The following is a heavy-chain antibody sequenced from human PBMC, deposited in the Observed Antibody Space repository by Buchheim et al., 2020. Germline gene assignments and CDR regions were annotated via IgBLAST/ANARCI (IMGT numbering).Heavy chain of an antibody. CDR2: ISYDGSNK. Sequence: QVQLVESGGGVVQPGRSLRLSCAASGFTFSSYGMHWVRQAPGKGLEWVAVISYDGSNKYYADSVKGRFTISRDNSKNTLYLQISSLRAEDTAVYYCAKEPQDYGDFLGGYFDLWGRGTL. CDR3: AKEPQDYGDFLGGYFDL. J-gene: IGHJ2*01. CDR1: GFTFSSYG. D-gene: IGHD4-17*01. V-gene: IGHV3-30*18.